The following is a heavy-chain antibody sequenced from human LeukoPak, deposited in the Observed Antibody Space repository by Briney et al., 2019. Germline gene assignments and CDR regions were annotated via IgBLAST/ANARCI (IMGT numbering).Heavy chain of an antibody. CDR1: GFTFSTYV. D-gene: IGHD6-19*01. V-gene: IGHV3-30*18. CDR2: ISYGGGNK. J-gene: IGHJ4*02. Sequence: GGSLRLSCAASGFTFSTYVMHWVRQAPGKGLEWVAVISYGGGNKNYADSVKGRFSISGDDSKNTLYLQMNSLRDEDTAVYYCAKAHSSGMYYFDYWGQGTLVTVSS. CDR3: AKAHSSGMYYFDY.